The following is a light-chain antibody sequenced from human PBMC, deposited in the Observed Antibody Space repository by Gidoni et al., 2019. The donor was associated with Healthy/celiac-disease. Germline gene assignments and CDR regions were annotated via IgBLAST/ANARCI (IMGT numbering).Light chain of an antibody. Sequence: EIVLPQSPGTLSLSPGERATLSCRASQSVSSSYLAWYQQKPGQAPRLLIYGASSRATGIPARFSGSGSGTDFTLTIISLEPEDFAVYYCQQYGSSPSLTFGGGTKVEIK. CDR3: QQYGSSPSLT. CDR1: QSVSSSY. J-gene: IGKJ4*01. CDR2: GAS. V-gene: IGKV3-20*01.